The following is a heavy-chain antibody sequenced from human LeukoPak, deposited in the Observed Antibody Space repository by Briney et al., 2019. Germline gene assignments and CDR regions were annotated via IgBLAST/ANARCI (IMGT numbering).Heavy chain of an antibody. CDR2: IYYSGST. V-gene: IGHV4-39*01. Sequence: SETLSLTCTISGGSISSSRYSWGWIRQPPGKGLEWIGSIYYSGSTYYNPSLKSRVTISVDTSKNQFSLKLSSVTAADTAVYYCARSHYKPGIAVGGYFDYWGQGTLVTVSS. D-gene: IGHD6-19*01. CDR3: ARSHYKPGIAVGGYFDY. CDR1: GGSISSSRYS. J-gene: IGHJ4*02.